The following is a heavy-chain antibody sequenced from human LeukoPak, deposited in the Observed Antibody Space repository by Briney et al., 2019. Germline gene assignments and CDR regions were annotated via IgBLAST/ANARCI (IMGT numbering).Heavy chain of an antibody. D-gene: IGHD3-22*01. Sequence: SETLSLTCTVSGASITSYFWHWIRHPAGKGLEWIGRVSSSGTTNYNPSLNSRVTMSVDTSRTQFSLKLISVTAADTAIYYCAKEEGVITYDYWGQGALVIVSS. J-gene: IGHJ4*02. CDR1: GASITSYF. V-gene: IGHV4-4*07. CDR2: VSSSGTT. CDR3: AKEEGVITYDY.